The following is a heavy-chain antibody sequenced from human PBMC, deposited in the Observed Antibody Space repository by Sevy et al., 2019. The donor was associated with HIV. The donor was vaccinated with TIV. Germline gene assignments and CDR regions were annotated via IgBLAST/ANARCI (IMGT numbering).Heavy chain of an antibody. D-gene: IGHD3-10*01. CDR1: EFTFNDDF. CDR2: ISSRSTYI. V-gene: IGHV3-21*01. CDR3: ARDRDDYASGRRHPYYYYHGMDV. Sequence: GGSLRLSCVGSEFTFNDDFMTWVRQAPGKALEWVSSISSRSTYIYYADSVKGRFTISRDNAKNSMFLQMNSLRPEDTAVYYCARDRDDYASGRRHPYYYYHGMDVWGQGTTVTVSS. J-gene: IGHJ6*02.